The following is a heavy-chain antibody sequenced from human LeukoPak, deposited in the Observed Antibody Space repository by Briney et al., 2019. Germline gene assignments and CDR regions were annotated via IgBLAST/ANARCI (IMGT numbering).Heavy chain of an antibody. D-gene: IGHD6-19*01. Sequence: PSETLSLTCTASGDSISSYYWTWIRQPPGKGLEWIGFIYTTGSTTYNPSPKSRVTISVDTSKNQFSLKLSSVTAADTAVYYCATHSGGSGWPLGYWGQGTLVTVSS. J-gene: IGHJ4*02. CDR3: ATHSGGSGWPLGY. CDR2: IYTTGST. V-gene: IGHV4-4*09. CDR1: GDSISSYY.